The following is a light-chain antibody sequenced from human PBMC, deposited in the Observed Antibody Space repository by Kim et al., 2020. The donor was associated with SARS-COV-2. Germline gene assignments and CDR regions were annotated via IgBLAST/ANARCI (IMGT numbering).Light chain of an antibody. CDR3: QSYDSSNHAV. V-gene: IGLV6-57*02. CDR2: EDN. Sequence: FMLTQPHSVSEYPGKTVTISCTGSSGSIASNYVQWYQQRPGSAPTTVIYEDNQRPSGVPDRFSGSIDSSSNSASLTISGLKTEDEADYYCQSYDSSNHAVFGGGTQLTVL. CDR1: SGSIASNY. J-gene: IGLJ3*02.